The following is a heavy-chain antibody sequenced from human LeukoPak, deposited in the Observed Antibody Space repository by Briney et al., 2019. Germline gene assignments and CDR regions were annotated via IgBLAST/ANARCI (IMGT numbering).Heavy chain of an antibody. CDR1: GGSISSGDYY. Sequence: SETLSLTCTVSGGSISSGDYYWSWIRQPPGKGLGWIGYIYYSGSTYYNPSLKSRVTISVDTSKNQFSLKLSSVTAADTAVYYCASYKRFLAYCGGDCYSYFDYWGQGTLVTVSS. CDR2: IYYSGST. J-gene: IGHJ4*02. CDR3: ASYKRFLAYCGGDCYSYFDY. D-gene: IGHD2-21*02. V-gene: IGHV4-30-4*01.